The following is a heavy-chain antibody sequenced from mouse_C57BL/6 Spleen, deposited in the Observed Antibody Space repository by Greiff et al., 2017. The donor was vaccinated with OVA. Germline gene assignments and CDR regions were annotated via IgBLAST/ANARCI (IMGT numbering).Heavy chain of an antibody. D-gene: IGHD2-4*01. Sequence: EVKVVESGGGLVQPGGSLSLSCAASGFTFTDYYMSWVRQPPGKALEWLGFIRNKANGYTTEYSASVKGRFTISRDNSQSILYLQMNALRAEDSATYYCARYMDYDGFDYWGQGTTLTVSS. J-gene: IGHJ2*01. CDR1: GFTFTDYY. CDR3: ARYMDYDGFDY. CDR2: IRNKANGYTT. V-gene: IGHV7-3*01.